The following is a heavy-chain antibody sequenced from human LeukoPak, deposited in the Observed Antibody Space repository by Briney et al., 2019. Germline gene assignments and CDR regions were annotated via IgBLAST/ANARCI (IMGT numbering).Heavy chain of an antibody. CDR2: MNPNSGNT. Sequence: ASVKVSCKASGYTFTSYDINWVRQATGQGLEWMGWMNPNSGNTGYAQKFQGRVTITRNTSISTAYMELSSLRSEDTAVYYCARSRITIFGVVPILGWFDPWGQGTLVTVSS. D-gene: IGHD3-3*01. V-gene: IGHV1-8*03. J-gene: IGHJ5*02. CDR3: ARSRITIFGVVPILGWFDP. CDR1: GYTFTSYD.